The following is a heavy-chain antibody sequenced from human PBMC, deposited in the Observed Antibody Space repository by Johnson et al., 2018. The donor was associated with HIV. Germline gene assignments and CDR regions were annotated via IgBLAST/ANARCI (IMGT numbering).Heavy chain of an antibody. D-gene: IGHD2-15*01. CDR3: ARERYGSQAIDGFDI. V-gene: IGHV3-30*03. CDR2: ISYDGNNK. Sequence: QVQLVESGGGVVQPGKSLTLSCVGSGLSFSNFGIHWVRQAPGKGPEWVAVISYDGNNKYYADSVKGRFTISRDNSKNTLYMQMNSLRAEDTAVYYCARERYGSQAIDGFDIWGQGTMVTVSS. J-gene: IGHJ3*02. CDR1: GLSFSNFG.